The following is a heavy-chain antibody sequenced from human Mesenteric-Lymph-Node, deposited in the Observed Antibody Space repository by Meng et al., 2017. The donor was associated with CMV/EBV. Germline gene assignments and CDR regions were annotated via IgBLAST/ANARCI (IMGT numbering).Heavy chain of an antibody. V-gene: IGHV3-30*04. CDR1: GFTFSSYA. CDR2: ISYDGSNK. J-gene: IGHJ6*02. CDR3: ARSSSGSRTNYGMDV. D-gene: IGHD2-2*01. Sequence: GESLKISCAASGFTFSSYAMHWVRQAPGKGLEGVAVISYDGSNKYYADSVKGRFTISRDNSKNTLYLQMNSVRAEDTAVYYCARSSSGSRTNYGMDVWGQGTTVTVSS.